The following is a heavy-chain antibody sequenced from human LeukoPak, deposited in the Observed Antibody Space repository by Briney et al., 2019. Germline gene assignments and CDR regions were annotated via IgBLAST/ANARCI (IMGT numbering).Heavy chain of an antibody. CDR3: ARTITIFGVVMIYAFDI. Sequence: SETLSLTCTVSGGSISSSSYYWGWIRQPPGKGLEWIGSIYYSGTTYYNPSLKSRVTISVDTSKNQFSLKLSSVTAADTAVYYCARTITIFGVVMIYAFDIWGQGTMVTVSS. V-gene: IGHV4-39*01. CDR1: GGSISSSSYY. D-gene: IGHD3-3*01. CDR2: IYYSGTT. J-gene: IGHJ3*02.